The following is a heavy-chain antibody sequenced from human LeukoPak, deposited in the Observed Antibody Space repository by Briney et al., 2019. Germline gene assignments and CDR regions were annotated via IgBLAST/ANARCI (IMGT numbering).Heavy chain of an antibody. Sequence: SETLSLTCTVSGGSISSSNYYWGWIRQPPGKGLEWIGSIYYSGSTYYNPSLKSRVTLSVDTSKNQFSLKLSSVTAADTAVYYCARVMTRGYSYGFDFWGQGTLVTVSS. J-gene: IGHJ4*02. V-gene: IGHV4-39*07. CDR3: ARVMTRGYSYGFDF. D-gene: IGHD5-18*01. CDR2: IYYSGST. CDR1: GGSISSSNYY.